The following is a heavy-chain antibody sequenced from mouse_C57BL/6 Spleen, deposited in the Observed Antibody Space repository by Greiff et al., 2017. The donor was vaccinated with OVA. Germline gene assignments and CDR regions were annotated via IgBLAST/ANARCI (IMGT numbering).Heavy chain of an antibody. Sequence: QVQLQQSGAELVRPGASVKLSCKASGYTFTDYYINWVKQRPGQGLEWIARIYPGSGNTYYNEKFKGKATLTAEKSSSTAYMQLSSLTSEDSAVYFCARSEGNYDGYWGQGTTLTVSS. D-gene: IGHD2-1*01. J-gene: IGHJ2*01. CDR2: IYPGSGNT. CDR3: ARSEGNYDGY. CDR1: GYTFTDYY. V-gene: IGHV1-76*01.